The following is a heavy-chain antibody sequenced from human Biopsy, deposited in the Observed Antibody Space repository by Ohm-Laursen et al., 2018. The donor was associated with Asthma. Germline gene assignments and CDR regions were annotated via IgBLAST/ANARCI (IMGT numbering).Heavy chain of an antibody. Sequence: SETPSLTCDVYPGSFSGFFWTWIRQSPGKGLEWIGETNERGVTNNNPSLKSRVIISIDTYWNRVSLKLTSVTAADTAVYYCARGPEWSGLDVWGQGTTVTVSS. CDR2: TNERGVT. CDR1: PGSFSGFF. D-gene: IGHD3-3*01. V-gene: IGHV4-34*01. J-gene: IGHJ6*02. CDR3: ARGPEWSGLDV.